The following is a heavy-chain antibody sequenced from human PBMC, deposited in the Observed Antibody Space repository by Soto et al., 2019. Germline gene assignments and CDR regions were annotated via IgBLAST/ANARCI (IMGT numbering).Heavy chain of an antibody. Sequence: QITLKESGPTLVKPTQTLTLTCTFSGFSFTTSGVSVGWISQPPGKALEWLASIYWNDDKRYSPSLKSRLTLTKDNSKTQVVLTMTNMAPVDTATYYCAYRVGSRGSFDYWGQGTLVTVSS. CDR3: AYRVGSRGSFDY. V-gene: IGHV2-5*01. J-gene: IGHJ4*02. CDR1: GFSFTTSGVS. D-gene: IGHD6-25*01. CDR2: IYWNDDK.